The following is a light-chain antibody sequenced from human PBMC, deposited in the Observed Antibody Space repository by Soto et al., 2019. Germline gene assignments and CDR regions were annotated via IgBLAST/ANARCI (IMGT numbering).Light chain of an antibody. CDR3: LQNKGYPLT. V-gene: IGKV1-17*03. J-gene: IGKJ4*01. CDR2: AAS. Sequence: DIQMTQTPSTLSASVGDRVTITCRASQSISDYLAWFQQKPGKVPKRLISAASSLQSGVPSRFSGSGSGTEFTLTISSLQPEDFATYYCLQNKGYPLTFGGGTKVDIK. CDR1: QSISDY.